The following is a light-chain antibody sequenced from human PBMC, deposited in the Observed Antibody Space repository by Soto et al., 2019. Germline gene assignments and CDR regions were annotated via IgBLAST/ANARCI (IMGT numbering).Light chain of an antibody. J-gene: IGLJ2*01. CDR1: SGSIASNY. CDR3: QSYDATYVV. CDR2: EYD. V-gene: IGLV6-57*04. Sequence: NFMLTQPHSVSGSTGKTVTIPCTRVSGSIASNYVQWHQQRPGSAPTTVIFEYDQRPSGVPDRFSGSIDSSSNSASLTISGLMTEDEADYYCQSYDATYVVFGGGTKLTVL.